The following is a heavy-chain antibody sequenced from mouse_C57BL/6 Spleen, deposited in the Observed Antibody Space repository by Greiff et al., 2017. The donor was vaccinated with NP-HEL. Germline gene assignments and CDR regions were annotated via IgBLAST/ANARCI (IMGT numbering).Heavy chain of an antibody. J-gene: IGHJ2*01. V-gene: IGHV1-53*01. CDR2: INPSNGGT. Sequence: QVQLQQPGTELVKPGASGYTFTSYWMHWVKQRPGQGLEWIGNINPSNGGTNYNEKFKSKATLTVDKSSSTAYMQLSSLTSEDSAVYYCARSGNYYYSNYVGYFDYWGQGTTLTVSS. CDR3: ARSGNYYYSNYVGYFDY. D-gene: IGHD2-5*01. CDR1: GYTFTSYW.